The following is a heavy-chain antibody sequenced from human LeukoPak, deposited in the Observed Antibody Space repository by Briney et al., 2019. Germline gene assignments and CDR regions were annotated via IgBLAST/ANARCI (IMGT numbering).Heavy chain of an antibody. Sequence: GGSLRLSCAASGFTFSSYAMHWVRQAPGKGLEWVAVISYDGSNKYYADSVKGRFTISRDNSKNTLYLQMNSLRAEDTAVYYCARDYYYDSSGYYYVYYYYGMDVWGQGTTVTVSS. CDR2: ISYDGSNK. D-gene: IGHD3-22*01. V-gene: IGHV3-30-3*01. CDR1: GFTFSSYA. CDR3: ARDYYYDSSGYYYVYYYYGMDV. J-gene: IGHJ6*02.